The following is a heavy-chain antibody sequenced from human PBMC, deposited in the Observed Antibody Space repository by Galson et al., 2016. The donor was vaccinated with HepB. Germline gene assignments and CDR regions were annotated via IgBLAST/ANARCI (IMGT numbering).Heavy chain of an antibody. J-gene: IGHJ4*02. CDR1: SDSINSKNW. Sequence: SETLSLTCAVSSDSINSKNWWSWVRQHPGKGREWIGETSHSGNTNYSPSLKSRVTISLDKSKNQFSLNLKYMTAADTAVYYCASNRGGGSYFDSWGQGILVTVSS. CDR3: ASNRGGGSYFDS. V-gene: IGHV4-4*02. D-gene: IGHD3-16*01. CDR2: TSHSGNT.